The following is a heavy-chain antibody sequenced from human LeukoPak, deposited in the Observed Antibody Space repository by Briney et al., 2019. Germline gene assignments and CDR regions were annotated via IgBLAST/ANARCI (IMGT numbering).Heavy chain of an antibody. CDR1: GGSISNYY. V-gene: IGHV4-59*01. J-gene: IGHJ4*02. CDR3: ARSPGRGAYFDY. Sequence: SETLSLTCTVSGGSISNYYWSWIRQPPGKGLEWIGYIYYSGSTNYNPSLKSRVTISVDTSKNQFSLKLSSVTAADTAVYYCARSPGRGAYFDYWGQETLVTVSS. CDR2: IYYSGST. D-gene: IGHD1-26*01.